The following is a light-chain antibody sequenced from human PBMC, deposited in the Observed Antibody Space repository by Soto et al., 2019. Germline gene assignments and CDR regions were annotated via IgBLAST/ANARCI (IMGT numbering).Light chain of an antibody. CDR2: GAS. CDR1: QGISNS. CDR3: LLSTCHLFT. V-gene: IGKV1-17*03. J-gene: IGKJ4*01. Sequence: TSESLGNRVTISFRASQGISNSLAWVQQKPGKVPKRLIYGASTLQSGAPSRFSGSASGSAFTLTISSLQPEDFIPYYSLLSTCHLFTFAGGANLDIK.